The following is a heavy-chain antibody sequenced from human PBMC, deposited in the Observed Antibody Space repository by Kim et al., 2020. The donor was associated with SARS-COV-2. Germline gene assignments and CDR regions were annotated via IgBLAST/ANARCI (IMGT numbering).Heavy chain of an antibody. J-gene: IGHJ4*02. CDR3: ASHQKLTSFGVFIIQNFYY. Sequence: SETLSLTCTVSGGSISSYYWSWIRQPPGKGLEWVGYIYYSGSTNYNSSLTRRITISVDTSKNQFSLKLSSVSAADTAVYYYASHQKLTSFGVFIIQNFYYCGQGTLGTVSS. CDR2: IYYSGST. V-gene: IGHV4-59*08. CDR1: GGSISSYY. D-gene: IGHD3-3*01.